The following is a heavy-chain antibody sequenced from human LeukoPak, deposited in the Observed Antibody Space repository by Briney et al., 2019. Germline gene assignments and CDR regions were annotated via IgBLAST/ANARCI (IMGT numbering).Heavy chain of an antibody. D-gene: IGHD3-10*01. CDR2: IIPILGIA. CDR1: GGTFSSYA. V-gene: IGHV1-69*04. CDR3: ARGWFGELLDYYYGMDV. Sequence: GASVKVSCKASGGTFSSYAISWVRQAPGQGLEWMGRIIPILGIANYAQKFQGRVTITADKSTSTAYMELSSLRSEDTAVYYCARGWFGELLDYYYGMDVWGQGTTVTVSS. J-gene: IGHJ6*02.